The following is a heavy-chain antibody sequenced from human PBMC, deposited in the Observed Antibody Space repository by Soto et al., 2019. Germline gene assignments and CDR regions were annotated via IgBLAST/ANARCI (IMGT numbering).Heavy chain of an antibody. CDR2: INAGNGNT. CDR3: ARIAVAGTNGYYYYGMDV. CDR1: GYTFTSYA. Sequence: ASVKVSCKASGYTFTSYAMHWVRQAPGQRLEWMGWINAGNGNTKYSQKFRGRVTITRDTSASTAYMELSSLRSEDTAVYYCARIAVAGTNGYYYYGMDVWGQGTTVTVS. V-gene: IGHV1-3*01. J-gene: IGHJ6*02. D-gene: IGHD6-19*01.